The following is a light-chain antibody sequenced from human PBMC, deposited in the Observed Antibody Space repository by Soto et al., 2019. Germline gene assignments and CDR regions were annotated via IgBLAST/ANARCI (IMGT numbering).Light chain of an antibody. CDR3: SSYTSSSTWV. Sequence: QSALTQPASVSGSPGQSITISCTGTSSDVGGYNYVSWYQQHPGKAPTLMIYDVSNRPSGVSNRFSGSKSGNTASLTISGLQAEDEADYYCSSYTSSSTWVFGGGTKLTV. V-gene: IGLV2-14*01. CDR2: DVS. J-gene: IGLJ2*01. CDR1: SSDVGGYNY.